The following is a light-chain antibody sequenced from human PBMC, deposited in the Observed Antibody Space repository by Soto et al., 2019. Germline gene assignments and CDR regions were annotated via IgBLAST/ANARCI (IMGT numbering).Light chain of an antibody. CDR1: SSNIGNNY. J-gene: IGLJ2*01. V-gene: IGLV1-51*01. Sequence: QSVLTQPPSVSAAPGQKVTISCSGSSSNIGNNYVSWYQQLQGTAPKLLIYDNNKRPSGIPDRFSASKSGTSATLGITGLQTGDEADYYCGTWDSSLSAVVFGGGTKLTVL. CDR2: DNN. CDR3: GTWDSSLSAVV.